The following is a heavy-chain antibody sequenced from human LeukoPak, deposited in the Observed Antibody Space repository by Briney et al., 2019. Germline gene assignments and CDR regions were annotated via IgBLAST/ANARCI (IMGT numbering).Heavy chain of an antibody. CDR1: GASISGYY. CDR2: IYSVGSP. CDR3: ASRFRTGGNSNHDVKVA. J-gene: IGHJ5*02. V-gene: IGHV4-4*09. Sequence: TSETLSLTCTVSGASISGYYWGWIRQPPGKGLEWIGHIYSVGSPTCSPSLMSRVSISVDTSKNQFSLELSSVTAADTAVYYCASRFRTGGNSNHDVKVAWGKGKVVTV. D-gene: IGHD3-16*01.